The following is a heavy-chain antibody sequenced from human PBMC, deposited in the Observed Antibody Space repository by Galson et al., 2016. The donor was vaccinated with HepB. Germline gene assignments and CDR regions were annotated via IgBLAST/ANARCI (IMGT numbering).Heavy chain of an antibody. D-gene: IGHD3-22*01. J-gene: IGHJ6*02. V-gene: IGHV1-69*04. CDR2: IIPILGIA. CDR3: ARGPNQYYYDSSGYPYYYYGMDV. Sequence: SVKVSCKASGGTFSSYAISWVRQAPGQGLEWMGRIIPILGIANYAQKFQGRVTITADKSTSTAYMELSSLRSEDTAVYYCARGPNQYYYDSSGYPYYYYGMDVWGQGTTVTVSS. CDR1: GGTFSSYA.